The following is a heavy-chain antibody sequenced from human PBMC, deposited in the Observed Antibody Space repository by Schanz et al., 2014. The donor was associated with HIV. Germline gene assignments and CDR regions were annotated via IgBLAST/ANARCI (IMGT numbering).Heavy chain of an antibody. D-gene: IGHD2-2*01. CDR3: ARDLVGTRGWFDP. J-gene: IGHJ5*02. CDR2: IYYSGST. CDR1: GGSISSFY. Sequence: QVQLQESGPGLVKPSETLSLTCTVSGGSISSFYWGWIRQPPGKGLEWIGYIYYSGSTYYNPSLKSRVTISVDTSKNQFSLKLSSVTAADTAVYYCARDLVGTRGWFDPWGQGTLVTVSS. V-gene: IGHV4-59*06.